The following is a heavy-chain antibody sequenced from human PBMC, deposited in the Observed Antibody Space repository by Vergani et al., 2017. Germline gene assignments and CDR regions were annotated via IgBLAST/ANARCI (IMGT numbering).Heavy chain of an antibody. D-gene: IGHD7-27*01. CDR3: ERGRGDNWFDA. Sequence: QVQLVQSGAEVKKPGASVKVSCKASGYTFTGYYMHWVRQAPGQGLEWMGGFDPEDGETIYAQKFQGRVTMTEATSTDTAYMELSSLGSEDTAVYYCERGRGDNWFDAWGQGTMVTVSS. CDR2: FDPEDGET. V-gene: IGHV1-24*01. J-gene: IGHJ5*02. CDR1: GYTFTGYY.